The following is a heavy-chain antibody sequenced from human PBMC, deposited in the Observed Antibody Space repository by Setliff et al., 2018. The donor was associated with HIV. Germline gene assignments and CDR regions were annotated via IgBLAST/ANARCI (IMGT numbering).Heavy chain of an antibody. CDR1: GDTFSRST. CDR2: IIPVLGIT. J-gene: IGHJ4*02. D-gene: IGHD3-16*01. CDR3: AKEVGGSYALGSKVLDS. Sequence: ASVKVSCKASGDTFSRSTYTWVRRAPGQGLDWMGGIIPVLGITNYAQKFQGRVILTADESTSTLYMELTSLTFEDTAVYYCAKEVGGSYALGSKVLDSWGQGTLGTVSS. V-gene: IGHV1-69*10.